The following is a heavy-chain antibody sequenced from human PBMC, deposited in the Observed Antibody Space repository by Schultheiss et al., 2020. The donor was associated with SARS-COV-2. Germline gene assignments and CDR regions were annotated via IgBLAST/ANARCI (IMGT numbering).Heavy chain of an antibody. D-gene: IGHD3-22*01. J-gene: IGHJ4*02. Sequence: SETLSLTCAVYGGSFSGYYWSWIRQPPGKGLEWIGEINHSGGTNYNPSLKSRVTISVDKSKNQFSLKLSSVTAADTAVYYCARDNSNYYDSSGYPDYWGQGTLVTVSS. V-gene: IGHV4-34*01. CDR2: INHSGGT. CDR3: ARDNSNYYDSSGYPDY. CDR1: GGSFSGYY.